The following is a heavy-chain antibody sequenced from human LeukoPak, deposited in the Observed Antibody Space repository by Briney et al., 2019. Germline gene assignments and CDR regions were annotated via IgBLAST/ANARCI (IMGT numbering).Heavy chain of an antibody. Sequence: GGSLRLSCAAAGFTFSSYARSWVRQAPGQGLEWGSVISGSGGSTYYADSVKGRFTISRDNSKNTLYLQMNSLRAEDTAVYYCAKFTGEYYYYYGMDVWGQGTTVTVSS. CDR1: GFTFSSYA. J-gene: IGHJ6*02. V-gene: IGHV3-23*01. D-gene: IGHD3-16*01. CDR2: ISGSGGST. CDR3: AKFTGEYYYYYGMDV.